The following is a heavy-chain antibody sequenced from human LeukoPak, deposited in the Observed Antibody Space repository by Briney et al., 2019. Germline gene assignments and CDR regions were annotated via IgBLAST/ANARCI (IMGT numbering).Heavy chain of an antibody. CDR2: IYYSGST. CDR1: GGSISRSSYY. D-gene: IGHD3-22*01. CDR3: ASHYHDSSGYWCYFDY. J-gene: IGHJ4*02. Sequence: PSETLSLTCTVSGGSISRSSYYWGWIRQPPGKGLEWIGSIYYSGSTYYNPSLKSRVTISVDTSKNQFSLKLSSVTAADTAVFYCASHYHDSSGYWCYFDYWGQGTLVTVSS. V-gene: IGHV4-39*01.